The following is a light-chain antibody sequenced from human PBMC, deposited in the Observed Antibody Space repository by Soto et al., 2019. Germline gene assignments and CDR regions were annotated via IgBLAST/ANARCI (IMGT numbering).Light chain of an antibody. Sequence: DIVMTQSPLSLPVTPGEPASISCRSSQSLLHSNGYNYLDWYLQKPGQPPQLPIYLGSNRASGVPDRFSGSGSGTDFTLKISRVEAEDVGVYYCMQALQTPTFGQGTKV. CDR1: QSLLHSNGYNY. CDR2: LGS. J-gene: IGKJ1*01. V-gene: IGKV2-28*01. CDR3: MQALQTPT.